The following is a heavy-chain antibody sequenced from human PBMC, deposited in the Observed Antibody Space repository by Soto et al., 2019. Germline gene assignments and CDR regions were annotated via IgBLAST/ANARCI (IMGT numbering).Heavy chain of an antibody. V-gene: IGHV1-2*04. CDR3: ARESWGQAGMDV. J-gene: IGHJ6*02. Sequence: QVQLVQSGAEVKKPGASVKVSCKASGYTFTGYYMHWVRQAPGQGLEWMGWINPNRGGTNYAQKVQGWVTMTRDTSISTAYMELSRLRSDDTAVYYCARESWGQAGMDVWGQGTTVTVSS. CDR2: INPNRGGT. CDR1: GYTFTGYY. D-gene: IGHD3-16*01.